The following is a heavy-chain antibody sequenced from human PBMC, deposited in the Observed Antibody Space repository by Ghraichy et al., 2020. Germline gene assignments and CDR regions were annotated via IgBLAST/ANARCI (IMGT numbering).Heavy chain of an antibody. CDR3: AKDHDDILTGLFDP. CDR1: GFTFSSYA. Sequence: LSLTCAASGFTFSSYAMSWVRQAPGKGLEWVSAISGSGGSTYYADSVKGRFTISRDNSKNTLYLQMNSLRAEDTAVYYCAKDHDDILTGLFDPWGQGTLVTVSS. CDR2: ISGSGGST. D-gene: IGHD3-9*01. V-gene: IGHV3-23*01. J-gene: IGHJ5*02.